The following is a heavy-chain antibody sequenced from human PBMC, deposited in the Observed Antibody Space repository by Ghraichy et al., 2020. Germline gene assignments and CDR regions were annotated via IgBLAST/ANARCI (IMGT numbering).Heavy chain of an antibody. Sequence: SETLSLTCTVSGGSISSGGYYWSWIRQHPGKGLEWIGYIYYSGSTYYNPSLKSRVTISVDTSKNQFSLKLSSVTAADTAVYYCARWLRFYSNYGGWFDPWGQGTLVTVSS. CDR1: GGSISSGGYY. J-gene: IGHJ5*02. D-gene: IGHD4-11*01. CDR2: IYYSGST. CDR3: ARWLRFYSNYGGWFDP. V-gene: IGHV4-31*03.